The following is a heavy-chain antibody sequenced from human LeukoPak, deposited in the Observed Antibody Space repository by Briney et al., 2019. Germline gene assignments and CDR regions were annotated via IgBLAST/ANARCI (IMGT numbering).Heavy chain of an antibody. V-gene: IGHV1-2*02. J-gene: IGHJ4*02. Sequence: ASVKVSCKASGYTFTSYYMHWVRQAPGQGLEWMGWINPNSGGTNYAQKSQGRVTMTRDTSISTAYMELSRLRSDDTAVYYCASLGGFGYDYFDYWGQGTLVTVSS. CDR3: ASLGGFGYDYFDY. CDR2: INPNSGGT. D-gene: IGHD5-12*01. CDR1: GYTFTSYY.